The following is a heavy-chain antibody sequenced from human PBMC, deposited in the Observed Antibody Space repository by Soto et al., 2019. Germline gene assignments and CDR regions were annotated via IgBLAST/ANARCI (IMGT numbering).Heavy chain of an antibody. D-gene: IGHD2-15*01. CDR1: GGTFSSYT. CDR3: ARSGGGCSGGSCYPDY. Sequence: QVQLVQSGAEVKKPGSSVKVSCKASGGTFSSYTISWVRQAPGQGLEWMGRIIPILGIANYAQKFQGRVTITADKSTSTAYMELSSLRSEDTAVYYCARSGGGCSGGSCYPDYWGQGTLVTVSS. J-gene: IGHJ4*02. V-gene: IGHV1-69*02. CDR2: IIPILGIA.